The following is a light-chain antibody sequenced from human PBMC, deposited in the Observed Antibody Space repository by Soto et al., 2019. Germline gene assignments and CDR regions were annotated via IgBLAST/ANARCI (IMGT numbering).Light chain of an antibody. V-gene: IGKV3-20*01. J-gene: IGKJ1*01. CDR2: GAS. CDR3: QQYGTSPWT. CDR1: QSISSSY. Sequence: EIVLTQSPGPLSLSPGERATLSCRASQSISSSYLAWYQQKPGQAPRLLIYGASSRAVGIPDNFSGSGSGTDFTLTISRLEPEDFAVYYCQQYGTSPWTFGQGTKVEIK.